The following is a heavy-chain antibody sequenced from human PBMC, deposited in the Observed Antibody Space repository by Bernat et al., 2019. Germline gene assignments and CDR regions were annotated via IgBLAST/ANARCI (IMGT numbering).Heavy chain of an antibody. CDR3: ARDPGWGALDL. J-gene: IGHJ3*01. CDR1: GFTFLSHW. D-gene: IGHD3-16*01. V-gene: IGHV3-7*03. CDR2: IKSDGSAK. Sequence: EVQLVQSGAALVQPGGSLRLPCAASGFTFLSHWMCWLRQAPGKGLEWVANIKSDGSAKYYVDSVKGRFTISRDNVNNSLYLQMNSLRADDTAVYYCARDPGWGALDLWGQGTMVTVSS.